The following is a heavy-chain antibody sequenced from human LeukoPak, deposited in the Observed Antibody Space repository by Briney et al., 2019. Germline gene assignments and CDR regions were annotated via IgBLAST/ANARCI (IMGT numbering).Heavy chain of an antibody. D-gene: IGHD4-17*01. CDR2: IHSGESP. V-gene: IGHV4-38-2*02. CDR3: ASRPTVYFFDY. CDR1: GYSISSGYF. J-gene: IGHJ4*02. Sequence: SETLSLTCTVSGYSISSGYFWGWIRQPPGKGLEWIGIIHSGESPYYSPSLESRITISIDTSMNQFSLKLSSVTAADTAVYYCASRPTVYFFDYWGQGTLVTVSS.